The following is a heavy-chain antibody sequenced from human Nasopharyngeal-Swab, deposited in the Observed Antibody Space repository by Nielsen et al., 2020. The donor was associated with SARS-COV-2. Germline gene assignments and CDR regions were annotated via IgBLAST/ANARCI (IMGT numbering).Heavy chain of an antibody. J-gene: IGHJ6*02. CDR2: INTITGNP. V-gene: IGHV7-4-1*02. D-gene: IGHD2-21*01. CDR3: AREYQLLTHQYGMDV. CDR1: GYIFTSYD. Sequence: ASVKVSCKASGYIFTSYDINWVRQAPGQGLEWMGWINTITGNPTYAQAFTGRFVFSFDTSVRTTYLEISDLKAEDTAVYYCAREYQLLTHQYGMDVWGQGTTVVVSS.